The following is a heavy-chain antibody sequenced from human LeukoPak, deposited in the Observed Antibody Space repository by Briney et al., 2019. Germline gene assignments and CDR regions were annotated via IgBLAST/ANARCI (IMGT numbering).Heavy chain of an antibody. J-gene: IGHJ3*01. CDR2: IASSGLNT. CDR3: ARDIELST. V-gene: IGHV3-23*01. D-gene: IGHD5-12*01. Sequence: GGSLRLSCAASGFMFRDAAKTGVRQAPGKGLEWVSLIASSGLNTYYADSVRGRFTISRDNSKNTLSLQMNSLRVEDTAIYYCARDIELSTWGLGTLVTVSS. CDR1: GFMFRDAA.